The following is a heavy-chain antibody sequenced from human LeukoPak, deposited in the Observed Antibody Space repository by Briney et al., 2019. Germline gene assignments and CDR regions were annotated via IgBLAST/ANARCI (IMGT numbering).Heavy chain of an antibody. D-gene: IGHD3-10*01. J-gene: IGHJ4*02. CDR3: ARDFTMVRGVLDY. CDR2: IIPIFGTA. V-gene: IGHV1-69*13. Sequence: ASVKVSCKASGGTFSSYAISWVRQAPGQGLEWMGGIIPIFGTANYAQKFQGRLTITADESTSTAYMELSSLRSEDTAVYYCARDFTMVRGVLDYWGQGTLVTVSS. CDR1: GGTFSSYA.